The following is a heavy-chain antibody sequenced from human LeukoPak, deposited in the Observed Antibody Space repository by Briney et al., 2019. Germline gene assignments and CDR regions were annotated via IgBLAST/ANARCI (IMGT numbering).Heavy chain of an antibody. Sequence: GGSLRLSCAASGFTFSSYAMHWVRQAPGKGLEYVSAISSNGGSTYYANSVKGRFTISRDNSKNTLYLQMGSLRAEDMAVYYCARGYQPGRIAFDIWGQGTMATVSS. CDR2: ISSNGGST. CDR3: ARGYQPGRIAFDI. V-gene: IGHV3-64*01. CDR1: GFTFSSYA. J-gene: IGHJ3*02. D-gene: IGHD2-2*01.